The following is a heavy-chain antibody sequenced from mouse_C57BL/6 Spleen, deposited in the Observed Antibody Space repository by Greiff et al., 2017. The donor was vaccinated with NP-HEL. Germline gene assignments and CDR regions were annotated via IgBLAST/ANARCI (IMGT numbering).Heavy chain of an antibody. D-gene: IGHD1-1*01. V-gene: IGHV1-81*01. CDR1: GYTFTSYG. Sequence: VHLVESGAELARPGASVKLSCKASGYTFTSYGISWVKQRTGQGLEWIGEIYPRSGNTYYNEKFKGKATLTADKSSSTAYMELRSLTSEDSAVYFCARATVVAPYAMDYWGQGTSVTVSS. CDR3: ARATVVAPYAMDY. J-gene: IGHJ4*01. CDR2: IYPRSGNT.